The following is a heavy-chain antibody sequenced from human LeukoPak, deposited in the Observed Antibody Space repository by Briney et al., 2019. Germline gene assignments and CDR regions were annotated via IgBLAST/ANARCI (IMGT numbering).Heavy chain of an antibody. V-gene: IGHV3-66*01. J-gene: IGHJ6*03. CDR1: EFSVGSNY. CDR2: IYSGGST. D-gene: IGHD1-26*01. Sequence: PGGSLRLSCAASEFSVGSNYMTWVRQAPGKGLEWVSLIYSGGSTYYADSVKGRFTISRDNSKNTLYLQMNSVRAEDTAVYYCAKGRGWEESYYYYYMDVWGKGPKVTISS. CDR3: AKGRGWEESYYYYYMDV.